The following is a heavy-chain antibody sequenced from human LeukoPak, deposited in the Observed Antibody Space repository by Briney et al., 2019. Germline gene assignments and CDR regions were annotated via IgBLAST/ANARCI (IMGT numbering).Heavy chain of an antibody. CDR2: MNPNSGNT. J-gene: IGHJ4*02. V-gene: IGHV1-8*01. Sequence: ASVKVSCKASGYTFTSYDINWVRQATGQGLEWMGWMNPNSGNTGYAQKFQGRDTMTRNTSISTAYMELSSLRSEDTAVYYCARSYDSSGYCDYWGQGTLVTVSS. CDR1: GYTFTSYD. D-gene: IGHD3-22*01. CDR3: ARSYDSSGYCDY.